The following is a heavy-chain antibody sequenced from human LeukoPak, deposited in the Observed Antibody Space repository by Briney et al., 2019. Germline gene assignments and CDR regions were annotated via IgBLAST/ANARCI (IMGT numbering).Heavy chain of an antibody. CDR2: ISYDGSNK. CDR1: GFTFSSYA. J-gene: IGHJ4*02. CDR3: AKGRHYGPPPTTVY. D-gene: IGHD4-17*01. Sequence: GGSLRLSCAASGFTFSSYAMHWVRQAPGKGLEWVAVISYDGSNKYYADSVKGRFTISRDNSKNTLCLQMNSLRAEDTAVYYCAKGRHYGPPPTTVYWGQGTLVTVSS. V-gene: IGHV3-30-3*01.